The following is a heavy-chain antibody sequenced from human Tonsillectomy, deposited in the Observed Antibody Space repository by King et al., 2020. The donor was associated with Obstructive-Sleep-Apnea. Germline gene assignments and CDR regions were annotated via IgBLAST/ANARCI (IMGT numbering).Heavy chain of an antibody. CDR2: IHSDGGT. CDR3: ARGGYSGYDGFDY. CDR1: EFKVSTNY. V-gene: IGHV3-53*04. Sequence: VLLVESGGGLVQPGGSLRLACAASEFKVSTNYMAWVRQAPGKGLEWVSSIHSDGGTYYANSVRGRFTISTHNSNNTLFLQMDSLRPEDTAVYYCARGGYSGYDGFDYWGQGTQVTVSS. D-gene: IGHD5-12*01. J-gene: IGHJ4*02.